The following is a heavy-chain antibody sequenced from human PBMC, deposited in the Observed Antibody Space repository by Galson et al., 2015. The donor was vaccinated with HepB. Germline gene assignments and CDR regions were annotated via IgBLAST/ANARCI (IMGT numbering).Heavy chain of an antibody. D-gene: IGHD6-19*01. CDR1: GFTFSSYG. CDR3: ARDRRSSGWYGPYYYYGMDV. CDR2: IWYDGSNK. Sequence: SLRLSCAASGFTFSSYGMHWVRQAPGKGLEWVAVIWYDGSNKYYADSVKGRFTISRDNSKNTLYLQMNSLRAEDTAVYYCARDRRSSGWYGPYYYYGMDVWGQGTTVTVSS. J-gene: IGHJ6*02. V-gene: IGHV3-33*08.